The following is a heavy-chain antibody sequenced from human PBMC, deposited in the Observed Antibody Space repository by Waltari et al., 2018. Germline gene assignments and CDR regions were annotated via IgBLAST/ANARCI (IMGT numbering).Heavy chain of an antibody. D-gene: IGHD2-15*01. CDR3: ARARCGAGGSCYYTTAHFYYMDV. CDR2: MFHRGKR. CDR1: GDSIRDEHHY. Sequence: QVQLQESGPGLVKPSQTLSLTCFVSGDSIRDEHHYWTWIRHFPGKGLEGLGFMFHRGKRFYNPSLESRGFMTVDTSTNQFSWRLSSVTAADTAIYYYARARCGAGGSCYYTTAHFYYMDVWGIGTTVAVTS. J-gene: IGHJ6*03. V-gene: IGHV4-31*02.